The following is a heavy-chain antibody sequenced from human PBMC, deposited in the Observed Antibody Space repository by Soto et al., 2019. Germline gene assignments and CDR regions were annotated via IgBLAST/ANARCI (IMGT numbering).Heavy chain of an antibody. Sequence: GGSLRLSCAASGFTFSSYAMHWVRQAPGKGLEWVAVISYDGSNKYYADSVKGRFTISRDNSKNTRYLQMNSRRAEDTAVYYCASLAFVVVPAATFPPLWSAQETTQNWFDPWGQGTLVTVSS. V-gene: IGHV3-30-3*01. CDR2: ISYDGSNK. D-gene: IGHD2-2*01. CDR3: ASLAFVVVPAATFPPLWSAQETTQNWFDP. CDR1: GFTFSSYA. J-gene: IGHJ5*02.